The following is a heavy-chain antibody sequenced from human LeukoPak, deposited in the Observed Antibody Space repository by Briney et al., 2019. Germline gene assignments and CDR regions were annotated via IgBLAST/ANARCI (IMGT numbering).Heavy chain of an antibody. CDR3: ARGFDNWNDGYYYYGMDV. J-gene: IGHJ6*02. D-gene: IGHD1-20*01. CDR1: GGSISSYY. CDR2: IYYSGST. Sequence: PSETLSLTCTVSGGSISSYYWSWIRQPPGKGLEWIGYIYYSGSTNYNPSLKSRVTISVDTSKNQFSLKLSSVTAADTAVYYCARGFDNWNDGYYYYGMDVWGQGTTVTVSS. V-gene: IGHV4-59*01.